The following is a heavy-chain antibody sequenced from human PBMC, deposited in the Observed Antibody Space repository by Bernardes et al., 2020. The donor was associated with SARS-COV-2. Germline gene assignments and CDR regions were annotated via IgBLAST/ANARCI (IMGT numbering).Heavy chain of an antibody. CDR2: ISGSGGRT. CDR3: AIPGGD. CDR1: GFPFSSYA. J-gene: IGHJ4*02. D-gene: IGHD3-16*01. V-gene: IGHV3-23*01. Sequence: GGSLRLSCAASGFPFSSYAMGWVRQSPGKGLDWVSTISGSGGRTYYADSVKGRFTISRDNSKNTLILQMNSLRVDDTATYYCAIPGGDWGQGTPVTVSS.